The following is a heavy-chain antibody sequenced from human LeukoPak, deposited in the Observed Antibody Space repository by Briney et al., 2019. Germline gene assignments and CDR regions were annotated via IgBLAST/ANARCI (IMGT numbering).Heavy chain of an antibody. Sequence: ASETLSLTCTVSGYSISSGYYWGWIRQPPGKGLEWIGSIYHSGSTYYNPSLKSRVTISVDTSKNQFSLKLSSVTAADTAVYYCAREIVGFGESPFDPWGQGTLVTVSS. J-gene: IGHJ5*02. V-gene: IGHV4-38-2*02. CDR1: GYSISSGYY. CDR3: AREIVGFGESPFDP. CDR2: IYHSGST. D-gene: IGHD3-10*01.